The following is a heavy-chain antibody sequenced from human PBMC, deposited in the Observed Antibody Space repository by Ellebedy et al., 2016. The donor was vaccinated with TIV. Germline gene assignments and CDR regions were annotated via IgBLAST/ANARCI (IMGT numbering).Heavy chain of an antibody. J-gene: IGHJ3*02. V-gene: IGHV3-30*03. CDR1: GFTFSTYS. CDR3: AREKITMVRGVIGDAFDI. Sequence: GESLKISCAASGFTFSTYSMNWVRQAPGKGLEWVAVISYDGSNKYYADSVKGRFTISRDNSKNTLYLQMNSLRAEDTAVYYCAREKITMVRGVIGDAFDIWGQGTMVTVSS. D-gene: IGHD3-10*01. CDR2: ISYDGSNK.